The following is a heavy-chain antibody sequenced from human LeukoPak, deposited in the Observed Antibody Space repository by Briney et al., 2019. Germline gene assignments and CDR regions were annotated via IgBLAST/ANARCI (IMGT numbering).Heavy chain of an antibody. Sequence: GGSLRLSCAASGFTFSGYGINWVRLAPGKGLEWVSMISNGNTEHYADSVKGRFTVSRDNARNSAYLQMNSLRDEGTAMYYCARDYGYCRGNTCYASFDYWGHGTLVTVSS. CDR2: ISNGNTE. CDR1: GFTFSGYG. D-gene: IGHD2-2*01. J-gene: IGHJ4*01. V-gene: IGHV3-48*02. CDR3: ARDYGYCRGNTCYASFDY.